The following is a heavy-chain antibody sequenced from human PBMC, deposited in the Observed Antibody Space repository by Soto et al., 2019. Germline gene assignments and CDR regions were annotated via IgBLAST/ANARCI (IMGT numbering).Heavy chain of an antibody. CDR1: GGSISTTKW. V-gene: IGHV4-4*02. D-gene: IGHD3-10*01. CDR2: ISHSGST. Sequence: SETLSLTCAVSGGSISTTKWWSWVRQTPRKRLEWIGEISHSGSTNYNPSLKSRVNMSMDRSKNQFSLRLSSVTAADTAVYYCARVLKDAEGFGYYYGMDVWGQGTSVTVSS. CDR3: ARVLKDAEGFGYYYGMDV. J-gene: IGHJ6*02.